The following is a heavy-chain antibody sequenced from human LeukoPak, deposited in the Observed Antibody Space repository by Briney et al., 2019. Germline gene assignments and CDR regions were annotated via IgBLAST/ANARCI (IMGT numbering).Heavy chain of an antibody. V-gene: IGHV3-20*04. CDR3: ATAVGGSAWFDGY. J-gene: IGHJ4*02. CDR1: GFTLDDYD. D-gene: IGHD6-13*01. Sequence: PGGPLTLSCAATGFTLDDYDMRCVRQAPGKGLEWVSRINWDSDSTGHVDSVKGRFTISRDDSKATLYLQMNSLMTEDTAVYCCATAVGGSAWFDGYWGQGTPVTVSS. CDR2: INWDSDST.